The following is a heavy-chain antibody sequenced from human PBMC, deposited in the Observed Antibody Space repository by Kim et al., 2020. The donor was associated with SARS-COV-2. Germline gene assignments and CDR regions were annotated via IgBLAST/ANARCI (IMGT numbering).Heavy chain of an antibody. D-gene: IGHD3-3*01. Sequence: RRSRVTISVDTSKNQFSLKLSSVTAADTAVYYCARVQITIFGVAPGAFDIWGQGTMVTVSS. CDR3: ARVQITIFGVAPGAFDI. V-gene: IGHV4-34*01. J-gene: IGHJ3*02.